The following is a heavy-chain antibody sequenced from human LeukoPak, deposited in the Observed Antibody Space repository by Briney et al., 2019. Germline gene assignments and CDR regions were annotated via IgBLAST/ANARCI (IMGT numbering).Heavy chain of an antibody. Sequence: ASVKVSCKASGGTFSSYAISWVRQAPGQGLEWMGGIIPIFGTANYAQKFQGRVTITADESTSTAYMELSSLRSEDTAVYYCARASYVWGSYRYVPNNRGYYFDYWGQGTLVTVSS. D-gene: IGHD3-16*02. V-gene: IGHV1-69*13. CDR2: IIPIFGTA. CDR1: GGTFSSYA. CDR3: ARASYVWGSYRYVPNNRGYYFDY. J-gene: IGHJ4*02.